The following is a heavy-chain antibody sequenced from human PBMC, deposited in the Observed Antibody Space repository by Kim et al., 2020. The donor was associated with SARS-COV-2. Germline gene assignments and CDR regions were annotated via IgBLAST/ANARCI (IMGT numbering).Heavy chain of an antibody. CDR3: AKDGDCSGGSCYSFDY. CDR2: ISYDGSNK. J-gene: IGHJ4*01. D-gene: IGHD2-15*01. V-gene: IGHV3-30*18. CDR1: GFTFSSYG. Sequence: GGSLRLSCAASGFTFSSYGMHWVRQAPGKGLEWVAVISYDGSNKYYADSVKGRFTISRDNSKNTLYLQMNSLRAEDTAVYYCAKDGDCSGGSCYSFDYWG.